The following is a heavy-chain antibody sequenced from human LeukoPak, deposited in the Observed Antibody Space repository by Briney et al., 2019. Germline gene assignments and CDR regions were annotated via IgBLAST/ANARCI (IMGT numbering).Heavy chain of an antibody. CDR2: IYTSGST. CDR1: GGSISSYY. CDR3: ARHRRSGRWVGRAAAGTEYSFDY. D-gene: IGHD6-13*01. J-gene: IGHJ4*02. V-gene: IGHV4-4*09. Sequence: SETLSLTCTVTGGSISSYYWSWIRQPPGKGLEWIGYIYTSGSTNYNPSLKSRVTISVDTSKNQFSLKLSSVTAADTAVYYCARHRRSGRWVGRAAAGTEYSFDYWGQGTLVTVSP.